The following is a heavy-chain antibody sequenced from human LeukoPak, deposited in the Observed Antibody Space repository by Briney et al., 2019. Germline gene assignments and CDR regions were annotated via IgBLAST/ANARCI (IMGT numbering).Heavy chain of an antibody. D-gene: IGHD6-6*01. J-gene: IGHJ4*02. CDR1: GASITTYY. Sequence: SETLSLTCTVSGASITTYYWTWIRQPPGKGLEWIGYIYHSGSANYNPSLKSRVTISLDTSRNQFSLRLSSVTAADTAVYFCAREYSTSSEGDYFDYWGQGSLVTVSS. V-gene: IGHV4-59*01. CDR2: IYHSGSA. CDR3: AREYSTSSEGDYFDY.